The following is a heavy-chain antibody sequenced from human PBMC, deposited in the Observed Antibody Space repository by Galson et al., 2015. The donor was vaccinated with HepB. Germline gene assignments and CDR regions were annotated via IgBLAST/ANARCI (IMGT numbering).Heavy chain of an antibody. CDR2: IIPFFVTG. CDR1: GGTFSSYA. CDR3: ARGSEDNYGSFDY. D-gene: IGHD3-10*01. V-gene: IGHV1-69*13. J-gene: IGHJ4*02. Sequence: SVKVSCKASGGTFSSYAVTWVRQAPGQGLEWMGGIIPFFVTGNYAQKLQGRVTITADESTSTVYMEVNSLRSEDTAIYYCARGSEDNYGSFDYWGQGTLVTVSS.